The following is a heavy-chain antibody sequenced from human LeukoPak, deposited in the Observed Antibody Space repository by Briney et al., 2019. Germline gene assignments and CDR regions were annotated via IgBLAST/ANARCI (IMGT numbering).Heavy chain of an antibody. J-gene: IGHJ4*02. Sequence: GGSLRLSCAASGFTFSSFAMSWVRQVPGKGLEWVSSVHWRDDKTYYAESVKGRFTISRDNSKNTLYLQMNSLRAEDTAVYYCAKGYYDYVWGSSLDYWGQGTLVTVSS. CDR2: VHWRDDKT. CDR3: AKGYYDYVWGSSLDY. V-gene: IGHV3-23*01. D-gene: IGHD3-16*01. CDR1: GFTFSSFA.